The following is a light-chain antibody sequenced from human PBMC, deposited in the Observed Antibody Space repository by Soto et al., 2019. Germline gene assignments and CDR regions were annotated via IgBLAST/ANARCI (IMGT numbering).Light chain of an antibody. J-gene: IGLJ2*01. V-gene: IGLV2-14*01. Sequence: QSALTQPASVSGSPGQSITISCSGTSRDIGAYNLVSWYQQPPGKAPKLLIYEVRNRPSGISYRFSGSKSGTTASLTISSLLPEDEADYYCSAYTSRSTLVFGGGTKVPS. CDR3: SAYTSRSTLV. CDR1: SRDIGAYNL. CDR2: EVR.